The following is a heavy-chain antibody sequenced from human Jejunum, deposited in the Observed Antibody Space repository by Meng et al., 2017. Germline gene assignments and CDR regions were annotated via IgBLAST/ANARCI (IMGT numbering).Heavy chain of an antibody. Sequence: GGSLRLSCAASGFTFSEYWMHWVRQAPGKGLEWVSRISLDRTTTTYADSVKGRFTISRDNAMNTVYLQMNSLRVEDTAVYYCARGAADTAVGHHYWGQGTLVTVSS. CDR1: GFTFSEYW. CDR2: ISLDRTTT. J-gene: IGHJ4*02. CDR3: ARGAADTAVGHHY. D-gene: IGHD5-18*01. V-gene: IGHV3-74*01.